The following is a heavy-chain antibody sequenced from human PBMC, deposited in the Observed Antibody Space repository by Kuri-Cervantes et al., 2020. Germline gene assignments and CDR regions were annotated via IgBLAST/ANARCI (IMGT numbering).Heavy chain of an antibody. CDR1: GLIFSSYA. D-gene: IGHD5-18*01. V-gene: IGHV3-23*01. CDR3: ARVGGYSYYYYYYYGMDV. Sequence: GESLKISCDASGLIFSSYAMAWVRQAPGKGLEWVSIISGSGGSTYYADSVKGRFTISRDNSKNTLYLQMNSLRAEDTAVYYCARVGGYSYYYYYYYGMDVWGQGTTVHVAS. J-gene: IGHJ6*02. CDR2: ISGSGGST.